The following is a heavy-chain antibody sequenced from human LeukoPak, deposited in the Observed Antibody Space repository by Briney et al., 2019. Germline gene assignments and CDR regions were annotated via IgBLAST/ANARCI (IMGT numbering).Heavy chain of an antibody. V-gene: IGHV5-10-1*01. CDR3: AIYCGDYRDIYDY. Sequence: GESLKISCKGSGYSFTSYWISWVRQMPGKGLEWMGRIDPSDSYTNYSPSFQGHVTISADKSISTAYLQWSSLKASDTAMYYCAIYCGDYRDIYDYWGQGTLVTVSS. CDR2: IDPSDSYT. CDR1: GYSFTSYW. J-gene: IGHJ4*02. D-gene: IGHD4-17*01.